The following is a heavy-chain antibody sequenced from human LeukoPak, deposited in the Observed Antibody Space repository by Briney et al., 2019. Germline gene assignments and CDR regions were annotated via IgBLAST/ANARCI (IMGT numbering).Heavy chain of an antibody. CDR1: GGSISSYY. J-gene: IGHJ3*02. V-gene: IGHV4-59*08. D-gene: IGHD3-22*01. CDR2: IYYSGST. Sequence: SETLSLTCTVSGGSISSYYWSWIRQPPGKGLEWIGYIYYSGSTNYNPSLKSRVTISVDTSKNQFSLKLSSVTAADTAVYYCARLYYDSSGLYPGAFDIWGQGTMVTVSS. CDR3: ARLYYDSSGLYPGAFDI.